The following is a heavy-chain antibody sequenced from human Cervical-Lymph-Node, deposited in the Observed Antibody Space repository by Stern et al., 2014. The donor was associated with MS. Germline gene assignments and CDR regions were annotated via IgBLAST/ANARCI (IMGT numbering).Heavy chain of an antibody. CDR3: ARDHCVHCNGRSCCAMDV. D-gene: IGHD2-15*01. CDR1: GGTFSNYA. V-gene: IGHV1-69*12. J-gene: IGHJ6*02. Sequence: QVQLVQSGAEVKKSGSSVKVSCMASGGTFSNYAISWVRQAPGLGLEWMGGFIPILGTAHYEQKFQGTVTITVAASPSTADKKLSSLRSEDTAVYYCARDHCVHCNGRSCCAMDVWGQGTSVIVSS. CDR2: FIPILGTA.